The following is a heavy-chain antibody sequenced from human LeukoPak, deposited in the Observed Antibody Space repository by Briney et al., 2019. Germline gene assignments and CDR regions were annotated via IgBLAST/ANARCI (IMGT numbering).Heavy chain of an antibody. D-gene: IGHD6-19*01. J-gene: IGHJ4*02. CDR1: GYTFTSYD. CDR3: ARGIYSSGWYNRGYYFDY. CDR2: MNPNSGNT. Sequence: ASVKVSCKASGYTFTSYDINWVRQATGQGLEWMGWMNPNSGNTGFAQKFQGRVTMTRNTSISTAHMELSSLRSEDTAVYYCARGIYSSGWYNRGYYFDYWGQGTLVTVSS. V-gene: IGHV1-8*01.